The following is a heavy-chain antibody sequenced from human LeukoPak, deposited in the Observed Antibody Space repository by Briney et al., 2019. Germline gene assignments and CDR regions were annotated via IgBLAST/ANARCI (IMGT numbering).Heavy chain of an antibody. J-gene: IGHJ4*02. Sequence: GGSLRLSCAASGFTFSSYAMSWVRQAPGKGLEWVSGISGSGGSTYYADSVKGRFTISRDKSKNTLYLQMNSLRAEDTAVYYCAKDSGDHQPHYFDYWGQGTLVTVSS. V-gene: IGHV3-23*01. D-gene: IGHD4-17*01. CDR1: GFTFSSYA. CDR3: AKDSGDHQPHYFDY. CDR2: ISGSGGST.